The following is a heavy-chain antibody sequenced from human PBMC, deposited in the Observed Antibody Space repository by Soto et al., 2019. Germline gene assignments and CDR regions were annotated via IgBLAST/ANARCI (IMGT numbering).Heavy chain of an antibody. CDR2: IWYDGSNK. Sequence: QVQLVESRGGVVQPGRSLRLSCAASGFTFSSYGMHWVRQAPGKGLEWVAVIWYDGSNKYYADSVKGRFTISRDNSKNTLYLQMNSLRAEDTAVYYCAREVLYSGYDRKYYYYGMDVWGQGTTVTVSS. CDR3: AREVLYSGYDRKYYYYGMDV. J-gene: IGHJ6*02. D-gene: IGHD5-12*01. V-gene: IGHV3-33*01. CDR1: GFTFSSYG.